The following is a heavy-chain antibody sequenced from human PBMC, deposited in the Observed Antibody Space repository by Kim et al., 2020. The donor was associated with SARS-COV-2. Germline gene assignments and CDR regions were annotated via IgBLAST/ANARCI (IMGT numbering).Heavy chain of an antibody. V-gene: IGHV4-34*01. D-gene: IGHD6-19*01. J-gene: IGHJ4*02. CDR3: ARGVQWLVRGGDY. Sequence: SETLSLTCAVYGGSFSGYYWSWIRQPPGKGLEWIGEINHSGSTNYNPSLKSRVTISVDTSKNQFSLKLSSVTAADTAVYYCARGVQWLVRGGDYWGQGTL. CDR2: INHSGST. CDR1: GGSFSGYY.